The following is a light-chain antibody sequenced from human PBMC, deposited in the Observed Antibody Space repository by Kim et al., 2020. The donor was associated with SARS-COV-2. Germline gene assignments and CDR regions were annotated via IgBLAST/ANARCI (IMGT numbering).Light chain of an antibody. CDR2: AAS. CDR3: QQSYSTPRT. Sequence: DIQMTQSPSSLSASVGDRVTITCRASQNIRNYLNWYQQKPGKAPNLLIYAASSLQSGVPSRFSGSGSGTDFTLTISSLQPEDFATYDCQQSYSTPRTFGQGTKLEI. V-gene: IGKV1-39*01. J-gene: IGKJ2*01. CDR1: QNIRNY.